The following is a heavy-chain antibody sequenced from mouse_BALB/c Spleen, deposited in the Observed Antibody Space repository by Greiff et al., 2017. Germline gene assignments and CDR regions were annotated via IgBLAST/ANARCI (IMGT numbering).Heavy chain of an antibody. J-gene: IGHJ2*01. CDR1: GFAFSSYD. CDR3: ARHRGITVDY. D-gene: IGHD2-4*01. V-gene: IGHV5-12-1*01. Sequence: EVQVVESGGGLVKPGGSLKLSCAASGFAFSSYDMSWVRQTPEKRLEWVAYISSGGGSTYYPDTVKGRFTISRDNAKNTLYLQMSSLKSEDTAMYYCARHRGITVDYWGQGTTLTVSS. CDR2: ISSGGGST.